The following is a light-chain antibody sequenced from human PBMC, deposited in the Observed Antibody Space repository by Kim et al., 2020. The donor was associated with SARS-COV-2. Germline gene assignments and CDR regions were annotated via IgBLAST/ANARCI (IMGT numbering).Light chain of an antibody. CDR3: QQYNSYSRT. CDR2: HVS. V-gene: IGKV1-5*01. CDR1: QSISSW. Sequence: IQMTQSPSTLSASVGDRVTITCRASQSISSWLAWYQQKPGKAPKLVIYHVSSLESGVPSRFSGSGSGTEFTLTISSLQPDDFATYYCQQYNSYSRTFGQGTKVDIK. J-gene: IGKJ1*01.